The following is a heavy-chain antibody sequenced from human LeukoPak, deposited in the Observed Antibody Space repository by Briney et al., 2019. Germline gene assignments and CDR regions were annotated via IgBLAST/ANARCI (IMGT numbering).Heavy chain of an antibody. CDR2: IYHSGST. CDR3: ARSIITLWFGELNPLLDY. V-gene: IGHV4-4*02. Sequence: SGTLSLTCAVSGGSISSSNWWSWVRQPPGKGLEWIGEIYHSGSTNYNPSLKSRVTISVDKSKNQFSLKLSSVTAADTAVYYCARSIITLWFGELNPLLDYWGQGTLVTVSS. D-gene: IGHD3-10*01. CDR1: GGSISSSNW. J-gene: IGHJ4*02.